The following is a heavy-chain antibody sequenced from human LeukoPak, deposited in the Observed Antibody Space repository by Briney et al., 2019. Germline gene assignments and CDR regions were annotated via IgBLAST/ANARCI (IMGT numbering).Heavy chain of an antibody. D-gene: IGHD3-22*01. Sequence: GGSLSLSASASGFTFSSYEMNWVRQAPGQGLEWVSYISSSGSTIYYADSVKGRFTISRDNAKNSLYLQMNSLRAEDTAVYYCARGVLTFYYDSSGYSYFAYWGQGTLAT. CDR1: GFTFSSYE. CDR3: ARGVLTFYYDSSGYSYFAY. J-gene: IGHJ4*02. CDR2: ISSSGSTI. V-gene: IGHV3-48*03.